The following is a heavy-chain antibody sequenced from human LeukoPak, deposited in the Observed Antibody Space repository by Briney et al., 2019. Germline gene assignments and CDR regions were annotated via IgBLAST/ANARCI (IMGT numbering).Heavy chain of an antibody. Sequence: PGGSLRLSCAASGFTFSSYAMTWVRQAPGKGLEWVAVIWYDGSEKYYADSVKGRFTVSRDNSKNMLYLQMDSLRAEDTAVYYCATYNSGTIDHWGQGTLVTVSS. CDR1: GFTFSSYA. CDR2: IWYDGSEK. J-gene: IGHJ4*02. D-gene: IGHD1-1*01. CDR3: ATYNSGTIDH. V-gene: IGHV3-33*03.